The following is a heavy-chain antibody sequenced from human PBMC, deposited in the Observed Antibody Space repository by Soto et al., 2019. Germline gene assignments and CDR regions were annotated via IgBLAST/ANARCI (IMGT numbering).Heavy chain of an antibody. V-gene: IGHV1-18*01. Sequence: QVQLVQSGVEVKKPGASVKVSCKASGYTFTSYGISWVRQAPGQGLEWMGWISAYNGNTNYAQKLQGRVTMTTDTSTSTAYMELRSLRSDDTAVYYCARAPHGRFLEWSDAFDIWGQGTMVTVSS. D-gene: IGHD3-3*01. CDR3: ARAPHGRFLEWSDAFDI. CDR1: GYTFTSYG. CDR2: ISAYNGNT. J-gene: IGHJ3*02.